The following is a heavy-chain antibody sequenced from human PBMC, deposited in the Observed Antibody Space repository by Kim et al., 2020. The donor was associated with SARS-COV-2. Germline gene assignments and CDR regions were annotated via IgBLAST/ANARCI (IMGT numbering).Heavy chain of an antibody. J-gene: IGHJ6*02. D-gene: IGHD1-1*01. CDR1: GFAFGDYA. Sequence: GGSLRLSCAASGFAFGDYAMHWVWQAPGKGLEWVSGITWNSGSIDYADSVRGRFTISRDNAKNSLYLLMNSLRAEDTALYYCAKDRRQPPSAGMDVWGQGTTVTVSS. V-gene: IGHV3-9*01. CDR2: ITWNSGSI. CDR3: AKDRRQPPSAGMDV.